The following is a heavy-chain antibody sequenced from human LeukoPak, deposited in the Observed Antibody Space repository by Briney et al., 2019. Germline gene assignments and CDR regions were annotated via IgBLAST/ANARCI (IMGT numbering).Heavy chain of an antibody. CDR2: INAGNGNT. V-gene: IGHV1-3*01. CDR3: ARRGVGATLFDY. D-gene: IGHD1-26*01. J-gene: IGHJ4*02. CDR1: GYTFTSYA. Sequence: ASVKVSCKASGYTFTSYAMHWVRQAPGQRREWMGWINAGNGNTKYSQKFQGRVTITRDTSASTAYMELSSLRSEDTAVYYCARRGVGATLFDYWGQGTLVTVSS.